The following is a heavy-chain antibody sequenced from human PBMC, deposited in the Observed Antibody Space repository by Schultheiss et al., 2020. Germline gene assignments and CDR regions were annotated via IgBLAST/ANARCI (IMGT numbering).Heavy chain of an antibody. V-gene: IGHV4-59*01. J-gene: IGHJ5*02. CDR1: GDSMSRYY. CDR3: AREDSYGNNWFDP. CDR2: INNSGNT. D-gene: IGHD5-18*01. Sequence: SETLSLTCSVSGDSMSRYYWSWVRQPPGKGLEWIGDINNSGNTNYNPSLKSRVTISVDTSKNQFSLKLSSVTAADTAVYYCAREDSYGNNWFDPWGQGTLVTVSS.